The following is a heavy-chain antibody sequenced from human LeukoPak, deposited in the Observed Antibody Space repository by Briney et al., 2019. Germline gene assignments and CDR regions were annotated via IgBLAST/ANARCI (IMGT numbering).Heavy chain of an antibody. Sequence: ASVKVSCKASGYTFIDYYIHWVRQAPGQGLEWMGWISPYSGGTNYAQKFQGRVTMTRDTSNSTAYMELSRLRSDDTAVYSCARGGGTYCTNGICYYFDYWGQGTLVTVSS. CDR3: ARGGGTYCTNGICYYFDY. V-gene: IGHV1-2*02. CDR2: ISPYSGGT. CDR1: GYTFIDYY. J-gene: IGHJ4*02. D-gene: IGHD2-8*01.